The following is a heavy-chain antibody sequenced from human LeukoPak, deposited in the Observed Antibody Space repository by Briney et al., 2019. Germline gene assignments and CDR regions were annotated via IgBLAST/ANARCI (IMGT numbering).Heavy chain of an antibody. Sequence: ASVKVSCKASGYTFTGYYMHWVRQAPGQGLEWMGWINPNSGGTNYAQKFQGRVTMTRDTSISTAYMELSRLRSDDTAVYYCARLITPIVVVVAATGDRFDPWGQGTLVTVSS. CDR1: GYTFTGYY. CDR3: ARLITPIVVVVAATGDRFDP. V-gene: IGHV1-2*02. J-gene: IGHJ5*02. CDR2: INPNSGGT. D-gene: IGHD2-15*01.